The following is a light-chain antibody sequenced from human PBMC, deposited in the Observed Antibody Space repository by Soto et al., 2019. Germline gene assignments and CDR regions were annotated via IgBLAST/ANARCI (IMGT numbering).Light chain of an antibody. CDR2: EVS. J-gene: IGLJ1*01. Sequence: QSVLTQPASVSGSPGQWITTSCTGTSSDVGSYNLVSWYQQHPGKAPKLMIYEVSKRPSGVSNRFSGSKSGNTASLTISGLQAEDEADYYCCSYAGSRQVFGTGTKVTVL. CDR3: CSYAGSRQV. CDR1: SSDVGSYNL. V-gene: IGLV2-23*02.